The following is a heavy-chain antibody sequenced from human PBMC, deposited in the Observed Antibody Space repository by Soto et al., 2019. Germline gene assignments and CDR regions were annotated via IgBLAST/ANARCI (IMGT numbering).Heavy chain of an antibody. CDR3: ARGRIAARPYNWFDP. Sequence: ASVKVSCKASGYTFTGYYMHWVRQAPGQGLEWMGWINPNSGGTNYAQKFQGWVTMTRDTPISTAYMELSRLRSDDTAVYYCARGRIAARPYNWFDPWGQGTLVTVSS. V-gene: IGHV1-2*04. CDR2: INPNSGGT. J-gene: IGHJ5*02. CDR1: GYTFTGYY. D-gene: IGHD6-6*01.